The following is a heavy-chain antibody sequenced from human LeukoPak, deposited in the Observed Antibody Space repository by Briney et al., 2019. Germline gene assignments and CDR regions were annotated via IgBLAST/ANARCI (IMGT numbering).Heavy chain of an antibody. CDR1: GFTFSSYG. D-gene: IGHD3-3*01. CDR3: AKDRDGFWSGYYPDY. Sequence: GGSLRLSCAASGFTFSSYGMHWVRQAPGKGLEWVAFIRYDGSNKYYADSVKGRFTISRDNSKNTLYLQMNSLRAEDTAVYYCAKDRDGFWSGYYPDYWGQGTLVTVSS. J-gene: IGHJ4*02. V-gene: IGHV3-30*02. CDR2: IRYDGSNK.